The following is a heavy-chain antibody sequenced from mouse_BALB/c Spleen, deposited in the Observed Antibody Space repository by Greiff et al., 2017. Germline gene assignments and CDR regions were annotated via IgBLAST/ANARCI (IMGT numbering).Heavy chain of an antibody. J-gene: IGHJ4*01. CDR1: GFTFSSYT. D-gene: IGHD1-2*01. CDR2: ISNGGGST. CDR3: ARRALRLRDYAMDY. Sequence: EVQVVESGGGLVQPGGSLKLSCAASGFTFSSYTMSWVRQTPEKRLEWVAYISNGGGSTYYPDTVKGRFTISRDNAKNTLYLQMSSLKSEDTAMYYCARRALRLRDYAMDYWGQGTSVTVSS. V-gene: IGHV5-12-2*01.